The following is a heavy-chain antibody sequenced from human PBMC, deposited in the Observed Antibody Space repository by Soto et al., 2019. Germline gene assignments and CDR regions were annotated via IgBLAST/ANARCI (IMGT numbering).Heavy chain of an antibody. J-gene: IGHJ4*02. D-gene: IGHD5-12*01. V-gene: IGHV1-18*01. CDR2: INTYSSTT. CDR1: RYTHIYNA. CDR3: ARDWGVATGTTLNDCDS. Sequence: APVKLSCKNSRYTHIYNALGSVRQSPEQGLEWEGWINTYSSTTNYARKFQGRVSMTIDPSTSTFYLELRRLRSDDTASYYCARDWGVATGTTLNDCDSWGQGTLVTVAS.